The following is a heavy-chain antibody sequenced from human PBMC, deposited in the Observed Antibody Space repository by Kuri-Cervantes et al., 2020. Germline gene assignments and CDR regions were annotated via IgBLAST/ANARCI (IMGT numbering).Heavy chain of an antibody. CDR1: GGTFSSYG. CDR3: AREGFGFLSFNYYYYMDV. J-gene: IGHJ6*03. Sequence: SVKVSCKASGGTFSSYGISWVRQAPGQGLEWMGGIIPILGTTNYAQKFQGRVTITRDTSASTAYMELSSLRSEDTAVYYCAREGFGFLSFNYYYYMDVWGKGTTVTVSS. V-gene: IGHV1-69*10. D-gene: IGHD3-16*01. CDR2: IIPILGTT.